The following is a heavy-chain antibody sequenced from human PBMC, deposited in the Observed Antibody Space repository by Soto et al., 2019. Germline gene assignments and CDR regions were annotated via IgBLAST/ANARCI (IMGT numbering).Heavy chain of an antibody. V-gene: IGHV3-23*01. CDR3: ATAVSDSSSWYVGFDP. CDR1: GFTFSSYA. D-gene: IGHD6-13*01. CDR2: ISGSGGST. Sequence: GGSLRLSCAASGFTFSSYAMSWVRQAPGKGLEWVSAISGSGGSTYYADSVKGRFTISRDNSKNTLYLQMNSLRAEDTAVYYCATAVSDSSSWYVGFDPWGQGTLVTVSS. J-gene: IGHJ5*02.